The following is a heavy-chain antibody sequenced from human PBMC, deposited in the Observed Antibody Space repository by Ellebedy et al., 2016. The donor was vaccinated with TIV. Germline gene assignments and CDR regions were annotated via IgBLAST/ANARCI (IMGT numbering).Heavy chain of an antibody. D-gene: IGHD3-10*01. CDR2: ITSSGDNT. V-gene: IGHV3-23*01. Sequence: GESLKTSCAASGFTFSSNAMSWGRQAPGKGLEWISSITSSGDNTYYADSVKGRFTISRDNSKNTLYLHMNSLRAEDTAVYYCAKHPMGQLYFDYWGQGTLVTVSS. CDR3: AKHPMGQLYFDY. CDR1: GFTFSSNA. J-gene: IGHJ4*02.